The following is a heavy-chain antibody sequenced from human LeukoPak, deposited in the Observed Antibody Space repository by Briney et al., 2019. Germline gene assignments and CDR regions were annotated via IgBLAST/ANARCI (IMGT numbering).Heavy chain of an antibody. D-gene: IGHD3-22*01. CDR1: GFTFTSYA. V-gene: IGHV3-23*01. Sequence: PGGSLRLSCAASGFTFTSYAMSWVRQAPGKGLEWVSGISGGGGRTDYADSVKGRFTISRDSFKNTVYLQMSSLRAEDTAVYYCAKGAYDSSGYSTDWGQGTLVTVSS. CDR3: AKGAYDSSGYSTD. J-gene: IGHJ4*02. CDR2: ISGGGGRT.